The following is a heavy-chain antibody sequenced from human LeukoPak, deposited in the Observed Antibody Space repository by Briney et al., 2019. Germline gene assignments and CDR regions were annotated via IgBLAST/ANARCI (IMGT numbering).Heavy chain of an antibody. V-gene: IGHV3-30*18. D-gene: IGHD3-10*01. J-gene: IGHJ4*02. CDR3: AKEEPGASGSGPAAFDY. CDR1: GFTFSSYG. Sequence: GGSLRLSCAASGFTFSSYGMHWVRQAPGKGLEWVAVISYDGSNKYYADSVKGRFTISRDNSKNTLYLQMNSLRAEDTAVYYCAKEEPGASGSGPAAFDYWGQGTLVTVSS. CDR2: ISYDGSNK.